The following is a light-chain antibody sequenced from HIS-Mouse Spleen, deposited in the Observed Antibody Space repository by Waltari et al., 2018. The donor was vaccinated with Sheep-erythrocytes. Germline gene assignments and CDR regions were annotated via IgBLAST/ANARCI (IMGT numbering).Light chain of an antibody. CDR2: DAS. CDR1: PGISSS. Sequence: AIQLTQSPSSLSASVGDRVTITCRASPGISSSFAWYQQKPGKAPKLLISDASSLESGVPSRFSGSGSGTDFTLTISSLQPEDFATYYCQQFNNYPRTFGQGTKVEIK. CDR3: QQFNNYPRT. J-gene: IGKJ1*01. V-gene: IGKV1D-13*01.